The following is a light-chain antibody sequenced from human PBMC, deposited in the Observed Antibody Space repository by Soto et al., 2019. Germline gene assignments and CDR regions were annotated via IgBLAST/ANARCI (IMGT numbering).Light chain of an antibody. CDR2: AAS. V-gene: IGKV1-39*01. CDR3: QQYGNSPIT. J-gene: IGKJ5*01. Sequence: DIQMTQSPSSLSASVGDRVTITCRASQSISTFLNWYQEKPGKAPKLLIYAASSLQRGVPSRFSGSGSGTDFTLTISSLQPEDFAVYYCQQYGNSPITFGQGTRLEIK. CDR1: QSISTF.